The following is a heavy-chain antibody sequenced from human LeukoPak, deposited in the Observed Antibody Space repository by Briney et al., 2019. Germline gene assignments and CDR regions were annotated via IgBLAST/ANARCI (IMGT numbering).Heavy chain of an antibody. V-gene: IGHV1-8*03. CDR3: GRVGHSWFDP. Sequence: SVKVSCKASGGTFTSYDINWVRQATGQGLEWMGWMNPNSGNTDYAQKFQGRVTITRNTSISTAYMELSSLRSEDTAVYYCGRVGHSWFDPWGQGTLVTVSS. CDR1: GGTFTSYD. CDR2: MNPNSGNT. J-gene: IGHJ5*02.